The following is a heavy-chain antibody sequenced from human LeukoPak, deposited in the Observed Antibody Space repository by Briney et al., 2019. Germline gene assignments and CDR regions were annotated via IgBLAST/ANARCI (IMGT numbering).Heavy chain of an antibody. CDR3: ARDQGVLYWYFDL. CDR2: ISSNGGST. D-gene: IGHD2-8*01. Sequence: GGSLRLSCAASGFTFSSYAMHWVRQAPGKGLEYFSAISSNGGSTYYANSVKGRFTISRDNSKNTLYLQMGSLRAEDMAVYYCARDQGVLYWYFDLWGRGTLVTVSS. CDR1: GFTFSSYA. J-gene: IGHJ2*01. V-gene: IGHV3-64*01.